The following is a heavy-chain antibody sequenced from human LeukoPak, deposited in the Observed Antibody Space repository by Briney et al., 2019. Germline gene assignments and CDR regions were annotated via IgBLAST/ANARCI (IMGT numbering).Heavy chain of an antibody. CDR3: ARDPMADFDY. CDR1: GFTFSTYA. J-gene: IGHJ4*02. V-gene: IGHV3-30*04. D-gene: IGHD2-8*01. Sequence: SGGSLRLSCAASGFTFSTYAFHWVRQAPGTGLEWVAVISSDGKSKIYADSVKGRFTISRDNSKNTLFLQMNSLRTEDTAVYYCARDPMADFDYWGQGALVTVSS. CDR2: ISSDGKSK.